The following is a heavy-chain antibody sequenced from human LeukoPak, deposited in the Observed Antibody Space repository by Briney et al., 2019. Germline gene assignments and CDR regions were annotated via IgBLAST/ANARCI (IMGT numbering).Heavy chain of an antibody. CDR3: ARGTITAAGTVPDDY. Sequence: SQTLSLTCTVPGGSISSGDYYWSWIRQPPGKGLEWIGYIYYSGSTYYNPSLKSRVTISVDTSKNQFSLKLSSVTAADTAVYYCARGTITAAGTVPDDYWGQGTLVTVSS. D-gene: IGHD6-13*01. J-gene: IGHJ4*02. V-gene: IGHV4-30-4*08. CDR1: GGSISSGDYY. CDR2: IYYSGST.